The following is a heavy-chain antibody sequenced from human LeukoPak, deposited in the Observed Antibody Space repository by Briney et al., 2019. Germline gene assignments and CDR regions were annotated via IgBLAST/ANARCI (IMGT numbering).Heavy chain of an antibody. CDR3: TSLNYYDSSGLDY. V-gene: IGHV3-11*01. CDR2: IGSSGSSK. CDR1: GFTFGDYD. D-gene: IGHD3-22*01. Sequence: GGSLRLSCTASGFTFGDYDVSWVRQAPGKGLEWVSYIGSSGSSKYYADSVKGRFTISRGNAKNSLYLQMNSLRAEDTAVYYCTSLNYYDSSGLDYWGQGTLVTVSS. J-gene: IGHJ4*02.